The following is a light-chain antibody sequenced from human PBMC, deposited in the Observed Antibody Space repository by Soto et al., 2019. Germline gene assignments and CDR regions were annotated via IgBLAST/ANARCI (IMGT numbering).Light chain of an antibody. V-gene: IGKV3-20*01. CDR1: QSVSNNY. J-gene: IGKJ1*01. CDR2: GAS. CDR3: QQYGFSLRT. Sequence: EIVLTQSPCTLSLYPGERATLSCRASQSVSNNYLAWYQQKPGQAPRLLIYGASNRATGIPDRFSGSGSGTDFTLTISRLEPEDFAVYYCQQYGFSLRTFGQGTKVDIK.